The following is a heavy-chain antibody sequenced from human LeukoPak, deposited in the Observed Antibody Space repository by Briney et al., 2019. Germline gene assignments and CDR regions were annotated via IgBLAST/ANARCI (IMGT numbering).Heavy chain of an antibody. Sequence: ASVKVSCKASGGTFSSYAISWVRQAPGQGLEWMGGIIAYNGNTNYAQKVQGRVTMTTDTSTSTAYMELRSLRSDDTAVYYCARVTAAGHIPIEYWGQGTLVTVSS. J-gene: IGHJ4*02. CDR1: GGTFSSYA. V-gene: IGHV1-18*01. CDR2: IIAYNGNT. CDR3: ARVTAAGHIPIEY. D-gene: IGHD6-19*01.